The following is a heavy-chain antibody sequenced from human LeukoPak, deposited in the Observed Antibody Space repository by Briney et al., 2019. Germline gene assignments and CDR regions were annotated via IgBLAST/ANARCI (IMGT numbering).Heavy chain of an antibody. V-gene: IGHV4-39*07. CDR3: ARAGPVVAIDY. D-gene: IGHD3-22*01. Sequence: SETLSLTCSVSGGSISNSIYYWAWIRQPPGKGLEWIASIYYSGSTNYNPSLKSRVTISVDTSKNQFSLKLSSVTAADTAVYYCARAGPVVAIDYWGQGTLVTVSS. CDR1: GGSISNSIYY. J-gene: IGHJ4*02. CDR2: IYYSGST.